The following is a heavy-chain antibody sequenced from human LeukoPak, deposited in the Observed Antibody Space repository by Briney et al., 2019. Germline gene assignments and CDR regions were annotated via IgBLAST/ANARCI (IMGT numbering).Heavy chain of an antibody. V-gene: IGHV4-4*07. CDR3: ARDKSDKRTTVTTYAFDI. J-gene: IGHJ3*02. D-gene: IGHD4-17*01. CDR2: IYSSGSA. CDR1: GDSINSYY. Sequence: SETLSLTCTVSGDSINSYYWNWIRQPAGKGLEWIGRIYSSGSANYNSSLKSRVTMSVDTSKNQFSLKLNSVTAADTAMYYCARDKSDKRTTVTTYAFDIWGQRTMVTVSS.